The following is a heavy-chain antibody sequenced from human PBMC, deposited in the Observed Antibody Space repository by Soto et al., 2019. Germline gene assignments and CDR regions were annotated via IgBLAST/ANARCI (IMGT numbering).Heavy chain of an antibody. J-gene: IGHJ6*02. CDR1: GGTFSSYA. Sequence: QVQLVQSGAEVKKPGSSVKVSCKASGGTFSSYAISWVRQAPGQGLEWMGGIIPIFGTANYAQKFQGRVTIXAXDXXGTAYMERGSRRSEDTAVYYCAGIVQPRYYYGMDVWGQGTTVTVSS. CDR2: IIPIFGTA. V-gene: IGHV1-69*12. CDR3: AGIVQPRYYYGMDV. D-gene: IGHD3-22*01.